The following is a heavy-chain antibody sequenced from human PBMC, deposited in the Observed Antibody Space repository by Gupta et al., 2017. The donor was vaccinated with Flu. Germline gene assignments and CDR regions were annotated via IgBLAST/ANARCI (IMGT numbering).Heavy chain of an antibody. J-gene: IGHJ5*01. CDR2: VYLNGDT. CDR1: GDSLNSGGYF. Sequence: QVQLQESGPGLVKPSQILSLTSTVSGDSLNSGGYFWSWIRHHPGKGLEWIGYVYLNGDTYYNPSLQSRVSISVDTSKNQFSLEVGSVTAADTAVYYCARRGAYFFDFWGQGTLVTVSS. D-gene: IGHD3-16*01. V-gene: IGHV4-31*03. CDR3: ARRGAYFFDF.